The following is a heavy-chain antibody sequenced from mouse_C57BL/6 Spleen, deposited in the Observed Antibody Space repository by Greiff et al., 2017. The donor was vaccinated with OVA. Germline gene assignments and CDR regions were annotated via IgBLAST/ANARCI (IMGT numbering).Heavy chain of an antibody. CDR1: GYTFTSYW. V-gene: IGHV1-72*01. CDR3: AATGRYYGDD. D-gene: IGHD6-1*01. CDR2: IDPTSGGT. J-gene: IGHJ2*01. Sequence: VQLPQPGAELVKPGASVTLSCQASGYTFTSYWMPWVKQRPGRGLEWIGRIDPTSGGTKYHEKFKSKATLTVDTPASTAYMQVRSLTSEASAVYYCAATGRYYGDDWGQGTTLTVSS.